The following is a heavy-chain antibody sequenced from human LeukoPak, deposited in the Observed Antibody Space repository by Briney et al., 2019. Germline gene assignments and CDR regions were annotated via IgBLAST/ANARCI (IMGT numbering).Heavy chain of an antibody. Sequence: ASVKVSCKASGYTCTRYYMHWVRQAPGQGLEWMGIINPSGGSTSYVQKFQGRVTMTRDTSTSTVYMELSSLRSEDTAVYYCARDQVPYYYDSSGSAIDYWGQGTLVTVSS. CDR1: GYTCTRYY. V-gene: IGHV1-46*01. CDR2: INPSGGST. J-gene: IGHJ4*02. D-gene: IGHD3-22*01. CDR3: ARDQVPYYYDSSGSAIDY.